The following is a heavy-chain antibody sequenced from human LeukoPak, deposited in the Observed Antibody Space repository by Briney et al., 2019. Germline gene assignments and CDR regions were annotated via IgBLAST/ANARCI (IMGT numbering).Heavy chain of an antibody. CDR1: GFTFSGYA. Sequence: PGGSLRLSCAASGFTFSGYAMNWVRQAPGKGLEWVSGISGSGAGTYYADSVKGRFTISRDNSKNTLYLQMNSLRADDTAVYYCAKMVREFYTISYYFDYWGQGTLVTVSP. J-gene: IGHJ4*02. CDR2: ISGSGAGT. V-gene: IGHV3-23*01. D-gene: IGHD2-8*01. CDR3: AKMVREFYTISYYFDY.